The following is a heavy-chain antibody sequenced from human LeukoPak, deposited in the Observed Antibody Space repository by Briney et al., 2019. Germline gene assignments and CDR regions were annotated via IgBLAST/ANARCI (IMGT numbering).Heavy chain of an antibody. CDR3: VTRLCSISACRASSYLSFDV. J-gene: IGHJ6*04. V-gene: IGHV3-7*01. Sequence: GGSLRLSCTASGFTFGDYAMSWVRQAPGKGLEWVANVRQDGGEGHYVDSVKGRFTESRDNAENSLYLQLNSLRIEDTAVYYCVTRLCSISACRASSYLSFDVWGKGTTVTVSS. CDR1: GFTFGDYA. CDR2: VRQDGGEG. D-gene: IGHD3-10*02.